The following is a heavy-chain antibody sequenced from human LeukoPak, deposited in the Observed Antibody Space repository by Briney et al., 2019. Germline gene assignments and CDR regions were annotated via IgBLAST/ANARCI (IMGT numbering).Heavy chain of an antibody. J-gene: IGHJ4*02. CDR2: INPNSAGT. Sequence: ASVKVSCKASGYTFTAYYIHWMRQAPGQGPEWMGWINPNSAGTSYAQKFRGRVTMTRDTSISTAYMELSRLRSDDTAVYYCARAKVIVPDYWGQGTLVTVSS. CDR3: ARAKVIVPDY. CDR1: GYTFTAYY. D-gene: IGHD5-18*01. V-gene: IGHV1-2*02.